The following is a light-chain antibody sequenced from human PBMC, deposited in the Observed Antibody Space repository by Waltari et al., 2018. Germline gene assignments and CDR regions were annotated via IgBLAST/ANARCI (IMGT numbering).Light chain of an antibody. CDR2: GNS. V-gene: IGLV1-40*01. J-gene: IGLJ3*02. CDR1: SPNIGGGYD. CDR3: QSYDSSLSGWV. Sequence: QSVLTQPPSVSGAPGQRVTISCTGSSPNIGGGYDVHLYQQLPGTAPKLLIYGNSNRPSGVPDRFSGSNSGTSASLAITGLQAEDEADYYCQSYDSSLSGWVFGGGTKLTVL.